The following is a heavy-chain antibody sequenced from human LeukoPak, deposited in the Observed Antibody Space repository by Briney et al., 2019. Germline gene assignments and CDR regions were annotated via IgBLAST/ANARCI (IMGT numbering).Heavy chain of an antibody. V-gene: IGHV4-59*01. CDR1: GGSISGYW. Sequence: SETLSPTCTVSGGSISGYWCSWIRQPPGKGLEWIGYIYYSGTTNYNPSLNSRVTMSVDTSKSQFSLQLSSVTAADTAVYYCARGDTRGNDIWGQGTMVTVSS. D-gene: IGHD1-26*01. J-gene: IGHJ3*02. CDR2: IYYSGTT. CDR3: ARGDTRGNDI.